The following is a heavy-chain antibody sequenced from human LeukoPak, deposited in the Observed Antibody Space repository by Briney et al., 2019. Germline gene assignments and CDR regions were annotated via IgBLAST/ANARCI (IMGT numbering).Heavy chain of an antibody. D-gene: IGHD3-22*01. CDR2: INSDGSST. CDR3: ARAGASYYYDSSGYYYPNDAFDI. CDR1: GFTFSSYW. J-gene: IGHJ3*02. V-gene: IGHV3-74*01. Sequence: GGSLRLSCAASGFTFSSYWMHWVRQAPGKGLVWVSRINSDGSSTSYADSVKGRFTISRDNAKNTLYLQMNSLRAEDTAVYYCARAGASYYYDSSGYYYPNDAFDIWGQGTMVTVSS.